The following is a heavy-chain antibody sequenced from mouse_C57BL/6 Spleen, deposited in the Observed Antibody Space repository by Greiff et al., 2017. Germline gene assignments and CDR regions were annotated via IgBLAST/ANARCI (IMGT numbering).Heavy chain of an antibody. J-gene: IGHJ2*01. CDR1: GYTFTDYE. CDR3: TRGSYYFDY. Sequence: QVQLQQSGAELVRPGASVTLSCKASGYTFTDYEMHWVEQTPVHGLEWIGAIDPETGGTAYNQKFKGKAILTADKSSSTAYMELRSLTSEDSAVYYCTRGSYYFDYWGQGTTRTVSS. CDR2: IDPETGGT. V-gene: IGHV1-15*01.